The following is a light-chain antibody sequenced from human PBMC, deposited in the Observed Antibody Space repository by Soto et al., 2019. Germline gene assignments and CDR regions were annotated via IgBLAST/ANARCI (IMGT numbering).Light chain of an antibody. J-gene: IGLJ2*01. V-gene: IGLV1-44*01. CDR2: SNN. Sequence: QAVVTQPPSASGTPGQRVTISCSGSSSNIGSNTVNWYQQLPGTAPKLLIYSNNQRPSGVPDRFSGSKSGTSASLAISGLQSEDEADYYCPAWDDSLNGRVFGGGTKLTVL. CDR1: SSNIGSNT. CDR3: PAWDDSLNGRV.